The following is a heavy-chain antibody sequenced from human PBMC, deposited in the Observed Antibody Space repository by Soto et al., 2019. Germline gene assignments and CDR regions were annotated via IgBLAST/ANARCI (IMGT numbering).Heavy chain of an antibody. D-gene: IGHD6-13*01. CDR1: GGSFSGYY. V-gene: IGHV4-34*01. CDR2: INHSGST. Sequence: SETLSLTCAVYGGSFSGYYWSWIRQPPGKGLEWIGEINHSGSTNYNPSLKSRVTISVDTSKNQFSLKLTSVTAADTAVYYCARGGDITAAGTYGYWGQGTLVTVS. J-gene: IGHJ4*02. CDR3: ARGGDITAAGTYGY.